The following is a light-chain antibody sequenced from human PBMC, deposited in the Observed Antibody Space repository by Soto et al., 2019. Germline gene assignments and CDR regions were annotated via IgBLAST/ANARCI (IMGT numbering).Light chain of an antibody. CDR1: QSVDSD. J-gene: IGKJ2*01. V-gene: IGKV3-15*01. Sequence: EVVVAQSPATLSVSPGERVTLSCRASQSVDSDVAWFQHKPGQAPRLLIYGASTRAAGIPGRFSGSGYETDFTITISSLEPEDSATYFCQQYNTWVPGTFGQGTKLEIK. CDR2: GAS. CDR3: QQYNTWVPGT.